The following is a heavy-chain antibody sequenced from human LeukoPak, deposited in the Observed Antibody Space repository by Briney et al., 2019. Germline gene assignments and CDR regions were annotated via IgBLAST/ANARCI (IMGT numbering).Heavy chain of an antibody. V-gene: IGHV4-38-2*02. Sequence: PSETLSLTCTVSGYSISSGYYWGWIRPPPGKGLEWIGSIYHSGSTYYNPSLKSRVTISVDTSKNQFSLKLSSVTAADTAVYYCARDGYGDPSHYWGQGTLVTVSS. CDR1: GYSISSGYY. D-gene: IGHD4-17*01. CDR2: IYHSGST. J-gene: IGHJ4*02. CDR3: ARDGYGDPSHY.